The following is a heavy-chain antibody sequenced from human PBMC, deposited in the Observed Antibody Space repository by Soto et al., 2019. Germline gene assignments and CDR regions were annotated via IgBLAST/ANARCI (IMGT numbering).Heavy chain of an antibody. Sequence: SETLSLTCAVYGGSFSGYYWSWIRQPPGKGLEWIGEINHSGSTNYNPSLKSRVTISVDTSKNQFSLKLSSVTAADTAVFYCARQFRGDAYPGLFDYRGHGTLVTVSS. CDR2: INHSGST. V-gene: IGHV4-34*01. J-gene: IGHJ4*01. CDR1: GGSFSGYY. CDR3: ARQFRGDAYPGLFDY. D-gene: IGHD2-21*01.